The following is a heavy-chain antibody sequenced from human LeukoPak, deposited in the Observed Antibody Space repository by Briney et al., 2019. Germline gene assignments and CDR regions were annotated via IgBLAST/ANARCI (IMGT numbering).Heavy chain of an antibody. Sequence: GGSLRLSCAASGFGFNSYAMSWVRQAPGKGLEWVSTIVGSGGRTYYADSVKGRFTISRDNSENTLYLQMISLRAEDTAIYYCAQEGAIDSDSWGQGTLVTVSS. CDR1: GFGFNSYA. D-gene: IGHD3-3*01. CDR3: AQEGAIDSDS. CDR2: IVGSGGRT. J-gene: IGHJ4*02. V-gene: IGHV3-23*01.